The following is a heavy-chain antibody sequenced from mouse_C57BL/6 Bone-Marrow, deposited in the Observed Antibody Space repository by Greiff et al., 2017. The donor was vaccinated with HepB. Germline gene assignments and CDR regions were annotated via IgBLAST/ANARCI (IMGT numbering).Heavy chain of an antibody. V-gene: IGHV5-17*01. Sequence: EVQVVESGGGLVKPGGSLKLSCAASGFTFSDYGMHWVRQAPEKGLEWVAYISSGSSTIYYADTVKGRFTISRDNAKNTLFLQMTSLRSEDTAMYYCARDSNYVGRYFDVRGTGTTVTVSS. D-gene: IGHD2-5*01. CDR3: ARDSNYVGRYFDV. CDR2: ISSGSSTI. CDR1: GFTFSDYG. J-gene: IGHJ1*03.